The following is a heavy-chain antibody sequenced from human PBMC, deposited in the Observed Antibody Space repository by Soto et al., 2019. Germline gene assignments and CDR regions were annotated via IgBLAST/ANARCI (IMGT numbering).Heavy chain of an antibody. CDR3: AREFAPGSPNYDS. CDR2: ISYDGSNK. CDR1: GFTFSSYG. D-gene: IGHD3-10*01. J-gene: IGHJ4*02. V-gene: IGHV3-30*03. Sequence: GGSLRLSCAASGFTFSSYGMHWVRQAPGKGLEWVALISYDGSNKYYADSVKGRFTISRDNSKNTLYLQMNSLRAEDKAVYYCAREFAPGSPNYDSWGRGTLVTVSS.